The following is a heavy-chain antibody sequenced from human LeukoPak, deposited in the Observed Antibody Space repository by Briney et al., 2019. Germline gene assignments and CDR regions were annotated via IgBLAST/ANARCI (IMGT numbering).Heavy chain of an antibody. CDR1: GGSISSGGYY. D-gene: IGHD3-10*01. CDR2: IYHSGST. V-gene: IGHV4-30-2*01. CDR3: ARGIFTMVRGAHGDAFDI. Sequence: SQTLSLTCTVSGGSISSGGYYWSWIRQPPGKGLEWIGYIYHSGSTYYNPSLKSRVTISVDRSKNQFSLKLSSVTAADTAVYYCARGIFTMVRGAHGDAFDIWGQGTMVTVSS. J-gene: IGHJ3*02.